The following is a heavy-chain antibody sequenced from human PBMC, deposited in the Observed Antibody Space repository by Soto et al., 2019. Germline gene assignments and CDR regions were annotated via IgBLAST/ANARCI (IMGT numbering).Heavy chain of an antibody. V-gene: IGHV3-66*01. CDR2: IYSVGST. Sequence: EVQLVESGGGLVQPGASLRLSCAASGVTVSNNYMSWVRQAPGKGLEWVSVIYSVGSTSYADSVKGRFTISRDNSKNMVYLQRNSLRAEDTAVYYCARNRPETKYGYWGQGTLVTVSS. D-gene: IGHD4-17*01. CDR1: GVTVSNNY. CDR3: ARNRPETKYGY. J-gene: IGHJ4*02.